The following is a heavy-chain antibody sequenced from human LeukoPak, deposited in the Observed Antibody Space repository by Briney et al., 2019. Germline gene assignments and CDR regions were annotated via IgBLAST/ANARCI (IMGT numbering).Heavy chain of an antibody. V-gene: IGHV4-59*01. Sequence: SETLSLTCTVSGGSIGSYYWSWIRQPPGKGLEWVGCIYYSGSTNYNPSLKSRVTISVDTSRNQISLKLSSVTAADTALYYCARVTVWSGYYFDYWGQGTLVTVSS. CDR3: ARVTVWSGYYFDY. CDR2: IYYSGST. J-gene: IGHJ4*02. CDR1: GGSIGSYY. D-gene: IGHD3-3*01.